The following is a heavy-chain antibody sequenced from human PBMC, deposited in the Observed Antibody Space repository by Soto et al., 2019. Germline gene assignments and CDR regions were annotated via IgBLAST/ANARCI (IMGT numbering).Heavy chain of an antibody. CDR3: ARDFYGIPAAPLSPGYYYGMDV. J-gene: IGHJ6*02. D-gene: IGHD6-13*01. V-gene: IGHV1-2*04. CDR2: INPNSGGT. Sequence: ASVKVSCKASGYTFTGYYMHWVRQAPGQGLEWMGWINPNSGGTNYAQKFQGWVTMTRDTSISTAYMELSRLRSDDTAVYYCARDFYGIPAAPLSPGYYYGMDVWGQGTTVTVSS. CDR1: GYTFTGYY.